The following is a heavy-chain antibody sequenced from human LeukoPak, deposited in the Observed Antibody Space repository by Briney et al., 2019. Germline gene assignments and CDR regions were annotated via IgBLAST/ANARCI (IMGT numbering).Heavy chain of an antibody. CDR2: ISGSGGST. Sequence: GGSLRLSCAASGFTFSSYAMSWVRQAPGKGLEWVSAISGSGGSTYYADSVKGRFTISRDNSKSTLYLQMNSLRAEDTAVYYCAKDRLWFGELLPFDYWGQGTLVTVSS. CDR1: GFTFSSYA. D-gene: IGHD3-10*01. V-gene: IGHV3-23*01. CDR3: AKDRLWFGELLPFDY. J-gene: IGHJ4*02.